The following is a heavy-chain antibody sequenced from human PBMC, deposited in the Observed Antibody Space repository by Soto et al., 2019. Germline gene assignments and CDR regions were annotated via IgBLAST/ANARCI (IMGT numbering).Heavy chain of an antibody. CDR1: GGSISSYY. CDR2: FYYSGST. Sequence: PSETLSLTCTVSGGSISSYYWSWIRQPPGKGLEWIGYFYYSGSTNYNPSLKSRVTISVDTSKNQFSLKLSSVTAADTAVYYCARVLSGSQIIAYWGQGTLVTVSS. D-gene: IGHD1-26*01. V-gene: IGHV4-59*01. J-gene: IGHJ4*02. CDR3: ARVLSGSQIIAY.